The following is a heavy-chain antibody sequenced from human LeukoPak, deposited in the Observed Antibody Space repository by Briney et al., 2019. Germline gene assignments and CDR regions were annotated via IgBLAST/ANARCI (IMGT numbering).Heavy chain of an antibody. Sequence: SETLSLTCTVSGGSISSYYWSWLRQPPAKGLEWIGHIYYSGSTYYNPSLKSRVTISVDTSKNQFSLKLSSVTAADTAVYYCARRNPYCSSTSCYQSPWFDPWGQGTLVTVSS. D-gene: IGHD2-2*01. J-gene: IGHJ5*02. V-gene: IGHV4-59*08. CDR2: IYYSGST. CDR1: GGSISSYY. CDR3: ARRNPYCSSTSCYQSPWFDP.